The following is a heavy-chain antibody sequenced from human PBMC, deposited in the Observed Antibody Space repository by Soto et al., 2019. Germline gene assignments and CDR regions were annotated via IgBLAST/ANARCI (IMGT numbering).Heavy chain of an antibody. J-gene: IGHJ4*02. CDR3: AREYYVLLTGYYTDY. V-gene: IGHV3-74*01. CDR2: ISGDGVTT. D-gene: IGHD3-9*01. Sequence: EVQLVESGGDLVQRGGSLRLSCAASGFPFSSYWMHWVRHTPGKGLDWVARISGDGVTTYSADSVTGRFTVSRDNAKNTLSLQISGLRAEDTAVYYCAREYYVLLTGYYTDYWGQGTLVSVSS. CDR1: GFPFSSYW.